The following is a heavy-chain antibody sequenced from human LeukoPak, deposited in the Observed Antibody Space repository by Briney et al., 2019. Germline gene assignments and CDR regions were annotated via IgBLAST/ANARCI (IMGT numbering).Heavy chain of an antibody. D-gene: IGHD2-2*01. J-gene: IGHJ3*02. CDR3: ARWLVVPAANTPALRDAFDI. Sequence: SETLSLTCAVYGGSFSGYYWSWIRQPPGKGLEWIGEINHSGSTNYNPSLKSRVTISVDTSKNQFSLKLSSVTAADTAVYYCARWLVVPAANTPALRDAFDIWGQGTMVTVSP. V-gene: IGHV4-34*01. CDR1: GGSFSGYY. CDR2: INHSGST.